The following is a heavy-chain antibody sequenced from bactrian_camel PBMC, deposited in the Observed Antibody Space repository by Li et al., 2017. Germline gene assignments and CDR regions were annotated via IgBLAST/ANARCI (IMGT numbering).Heavy chain of an antibody. J-gene: IGHJ4*01. CDR1: GFAFDDAD. Sequence: HVQLVESGGGLVQPGGSLRLSCAASGFAFDDADMGWYRQALGGECELVSILAVDGYTYFSDSVKGRFNISRDSAKSTLYLQMNSLTPEDTAMYYCALRSTYCRGTYSEPSRYTYWGQGTQVTVS. CDR2: ILAVDGYT. D-gene: IGHD2*01. CDR3: ALRSTYCRGTYSEPSRYTY. V-gene: IGHV3S60*01.